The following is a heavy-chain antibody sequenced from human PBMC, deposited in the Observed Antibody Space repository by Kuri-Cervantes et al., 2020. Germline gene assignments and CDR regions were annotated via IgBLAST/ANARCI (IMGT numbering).Heavy chain of an antibody. Sequence: KVSCKGSGYSFTSYWIGWVRQMPGKGLERMGIIYPGDSDTRYSPSFQGQVTISADKSISTAYLQWSSLKASDTAMYYCARHPATYSSSWSDAFDIWGQGTMVTVSS. V-gene: IGHV5-51*01. J-gene: IGHJ3*02. CDR3: ARHPATYSSSWSDAFDI. CDR2: IYPGDSDT. D-gene: IGHD6-13*01. CDR1: GYSFTSYW.